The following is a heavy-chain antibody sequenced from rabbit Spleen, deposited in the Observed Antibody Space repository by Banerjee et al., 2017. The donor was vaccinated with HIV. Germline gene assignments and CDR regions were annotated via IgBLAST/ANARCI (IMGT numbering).Heavy chain of an antibody. Sequence: QLKESGGGLVQPGGSLKLSCKASGFTISSSYWMNWVRQAPGKGLEWIGYIDPVFGSTHYASWLNGRFTISSHNAQNTLYLQLSSLTAADTATYFCARDASGSGFYTFNLWGPGTLVTVS. CDR1: GFTISSSY. CDR2: IDPVFGST. CDR3: ARDASGSGFYTFNL. J-gene: IGHJ4*01. D-gene: IGHD1-1*01. V-gene: IGHV1S7*01.